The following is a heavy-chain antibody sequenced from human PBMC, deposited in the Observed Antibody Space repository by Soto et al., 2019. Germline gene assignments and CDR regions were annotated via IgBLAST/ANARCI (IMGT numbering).Heavy chain of an antibody. D-gene: IGHD4-17*01. Sequence: QVQLVQSGTEVKRPGDSVKVSCKASGYTFTGYYVHWVRQAPGQGLEWMGWINPNSGDTYLAQRFQGRVTMTTDTSTSTAYMELRSLRSDDTAVYYCARDQTVLDYWGQGTLVTVSS. CDR1: GYTFTGYY. CDR3: ARDQTVLDY. V-gene: IGHV1-2*02. J-gene: IGHJ4*02. CDR2: INPNSGDT.